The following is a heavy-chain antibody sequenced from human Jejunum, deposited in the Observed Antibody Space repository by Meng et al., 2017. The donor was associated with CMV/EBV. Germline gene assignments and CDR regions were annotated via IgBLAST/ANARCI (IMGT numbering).Heavy chain of an antibody. D-gene: IGHD2-15*01. J-gene: IGHJ4*02. CDR3: ANRSVGGGLDY. Sequence: CTLSAFFISTSGVGVCWIQQSPGKAQEWLSATYCYHEIYVSPSLKSSLTITKDTSKNQVVLTMTNMDPVDTATFYCANRSVGGGLDYWGQGTLVTVSS. CDR1: AFFISTSGVG. V-gene: IGHV2-5*01. CDR2: TYCYHEI.